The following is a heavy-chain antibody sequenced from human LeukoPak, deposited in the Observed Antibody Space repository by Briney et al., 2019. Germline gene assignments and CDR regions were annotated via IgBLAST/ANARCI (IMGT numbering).Heavy chain of an antibody. D-gene: IGHD1-26*01. CDR2: ISYDGSNK. V-gene: IGHV3-30*04. CDR1: GFTFSSYA. Sequence: GGSLRLSCAASGFTFSSYAMHWVRQAPGKGLEWVAVISYDGSNKYYADSVKGRFTISRDNSKNTLYLQMNSLRAEDTAVYYCARPISEWELLYIDYWGQGTLVTVSS. CDR3: ARPISEWELLYIDY. J-gene: IGHJ4*02.